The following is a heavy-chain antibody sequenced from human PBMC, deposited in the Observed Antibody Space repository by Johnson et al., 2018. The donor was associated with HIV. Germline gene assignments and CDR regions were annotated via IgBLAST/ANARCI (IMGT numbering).Heavy chain of an antibody. CDR2: IRYDGSNR. J-gene: IGHJ3*02. CDR3: AKDLTSFIVGANDAFDI. D-gene: IGHD1-26*01. CDR1: GFTLSSYG. V-gene: IGHV3-30*02. Sequence: QVQLVESGGGVVQPGRSLRLSCAASGFTLSSYGMHWVRQAPGKGLEWVAFIRYDGSNRYYTDSVKGRFTISRDNSKNTLYLQMNSLRAEDTAVYYCAKDLTSFIVGANDAFDIWGQGTMVTVSS.